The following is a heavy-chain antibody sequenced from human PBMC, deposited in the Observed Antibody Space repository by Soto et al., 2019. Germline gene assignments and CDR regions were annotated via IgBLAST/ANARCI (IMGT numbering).Heavy chain of an antibody. Sequence: SVKVSCKASGGTFSSYAISWVRQAPGQGLEWMGGVIPIFGTANYAQKFQGRVTITADESTSTAYMELSSLRSEDTAVYYCARNYYDSSGYALDWFDPWGQGTLVTVSS. CDR3: ARNYYDSSGYALDWFDP. CDR1: GGTFSSYA. CDR2: VIPIFGTA. V-gene: IGHV1-69*13. J-gene: IGHJ5*02. D-gene: IGHD3-22*01.